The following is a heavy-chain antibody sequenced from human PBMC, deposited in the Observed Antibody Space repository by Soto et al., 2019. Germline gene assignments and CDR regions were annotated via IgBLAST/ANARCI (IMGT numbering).Heavy chain of an antibody. V-gene: IGHV3-23*01. Sequence: EVQLLESGGGLVQPGGSLRLSCAASGFTFSSYAMSWVRQAPGKGLEWVSAISGSGGSTYYADSVKGRFTISRDNSKNTLYLQMNSRRAEDTAVYYCAKDLWGVVIRGGGSWFDPWGQGTLVTVSS. CDR3: AKDLWGVVIRGGGSWFDP. D-gene: IGHD3-3*01. CDR2: ISGSGGST. J-gene: IGHJ5*02. CDR1: GFTFSSYA.